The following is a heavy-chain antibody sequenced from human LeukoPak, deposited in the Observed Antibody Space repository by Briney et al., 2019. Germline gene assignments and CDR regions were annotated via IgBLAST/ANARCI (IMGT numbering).Heavy chain of an antibody. CDR3: APHGHSSGYYSGSSDYYYSMDV. Sequence: PGRSLRLSCVVSGFTFSSYSMNWVRQAPGKGLEWVSYISSSSSTIYYADSVKGRFTISRDNAKNSLYLQMNSLRAEDTAVYYCAPHGHSSGYYSGSSDYYYSMDVWGQGTTVTVSS. CDR2: ISSSSSTI. J-gene: IGHJ6*02. CDR1: GFTFSSYS. V-gene: IGHV3-48*04. D-gene: IGHD3-22*01.